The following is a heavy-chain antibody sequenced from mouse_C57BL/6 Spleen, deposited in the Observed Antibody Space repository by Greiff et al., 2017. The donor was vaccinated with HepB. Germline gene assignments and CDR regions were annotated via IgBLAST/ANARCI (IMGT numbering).Heavy chain of an antibody. Sequence: VQLQQSGAELVRPGTSVKVSCKASGYAFTNYLIEWVKQRPGQGLEWIGVINPGSGGTNYNEKFKGKETLTADKSSSTSYMQLSSLTSEDSAVYFCATYDSWFAYWGQGTLVTVSA. J-gene: IGHJ3*01. CDR3: ATYDSWFAY. CDR1: GYAFTNYL. CDR2: INPGSGGT. V-gene: IGHV1-54*01. D-gene: IGHD2-12*01.